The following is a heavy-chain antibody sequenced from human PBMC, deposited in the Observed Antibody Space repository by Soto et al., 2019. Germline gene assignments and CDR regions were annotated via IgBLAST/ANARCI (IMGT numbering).Heavy chain of an antibody. CDR2: ISSNGGST. CDR3: ARDGRAHSGYVEPYYYYMDV. J-gene: IGHJ6*03. D-gene: IGHD5-12*01. Sequence: GGSLRLSCAASGFTFSSYAMHWVRQAPGKGLEYVSAISSNGGSTYYANSVKGRFTISRDNSKNTLYLQMGSLRAEDMAVYYCARDGRAHSGYVEPYYYYMDVWGKGTTVTVSS. V-gene: IGHV3-64*01. CDR1: GFTFSSYA.